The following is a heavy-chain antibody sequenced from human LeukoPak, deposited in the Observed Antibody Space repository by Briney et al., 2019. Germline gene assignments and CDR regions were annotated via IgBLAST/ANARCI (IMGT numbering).Heavy chain of an antibody. J-gene: IGHJ6*02. V-gene: IGHV4-39*01. CDR3: ARRTRSESITIFGVVPNPTYGMDV. D-gene: IGHD3-3*01. Sequence: SETLSLTCTVSGGSISSSSYYWGWIRQPPGKGLEWIVSIYYSGSTYYNPSLKSRVTISVDTSKSQFSLKLSSVTAADTAVYYCARRTRSESITIFGVVPNPTYGMDVWGQGTTVTVSS. CDR2: IYYSGST. CDR1: GGSISSSSYY.